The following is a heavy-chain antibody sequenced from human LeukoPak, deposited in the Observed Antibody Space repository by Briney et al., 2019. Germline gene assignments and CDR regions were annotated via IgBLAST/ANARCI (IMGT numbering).Heavy chain of an antibody. J-gene: IGHJ4*02. Sequence: GASVKVSCKASGYTFTSYDINWVRQATGQGLEWMGWMNPNSGNTGYAQKFQGRVTMTRNTSISTAYMELSSLRSKDTAVYYCARGRKEGFLEWLLFKYYFDYWGQGTLVTVSS. D-gene: IGHD3-3*01. V-gene: IGHV1-8*01. CDR2: MNPNSGNT. CDR3: ARGRKEGFLEWLLFKYYFDY. CDR1: GYTFTSYD.